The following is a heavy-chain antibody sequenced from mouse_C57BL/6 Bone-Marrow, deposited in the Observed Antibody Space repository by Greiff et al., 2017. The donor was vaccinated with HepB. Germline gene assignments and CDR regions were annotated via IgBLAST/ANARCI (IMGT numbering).Heavy chain of an antibody. Sequence: QVQLQQPGAELVKPGASVKLSCKASGYTFTSYWMQWVKQRPGQGLEWIGEIEPSDSYTNYNQKFKGKATLTVDTSSGTAYMQRSSLTSEDSAVYYGAREGITTVVADYWGQGTTLTVSS. CDR2: IEPSDSYT. D-gene: IGHD1-1*01. CDR3: AREGITTVVADY. V-gene: IGHV1-50*01. J-gene: IGHJ2*01. CDR1: GYTFTSYW.